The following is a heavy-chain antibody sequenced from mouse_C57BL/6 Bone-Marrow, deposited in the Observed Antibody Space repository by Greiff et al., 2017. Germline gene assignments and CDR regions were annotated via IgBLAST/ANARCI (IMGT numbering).Heavy chain of an antibody. CDR1: GYAFSSSW. V-gene: IGHV1-82*01. D-gene: IGHD3-2*02. J-gene: IGHJ4*01. CDR3: ARSGDSSGYYAMDY. Sequence: QVQLQQSGPELVKPGASVKISCKASGYAFSSSWMHWVKQRPGKGLEWIGRIYPGDGDTNYNGKFKGKATLTADKSSSTAYMQLSSLTSEDSAVYFCARSGDSSGYYAMDYWGQGTSVTVSS. CDR2: IYPGDGDT.